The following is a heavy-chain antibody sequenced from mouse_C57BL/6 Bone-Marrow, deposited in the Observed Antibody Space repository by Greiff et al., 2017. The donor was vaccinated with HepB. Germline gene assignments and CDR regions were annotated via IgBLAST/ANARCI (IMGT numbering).Heavy chain of an antibody. D-gene: IGHD1-1*01. CDR3: TTYRY. Sequence: VQLQQSGAELVRPGASVTLSCTASGFNIKDDYMHWVKQRPEQGLEWIGWIDPENGDTEYASKFQGKATIPADPSSNTAYLQLSSLPSEDTAVYYCTTYRYWGTGTTVTVSS. J-gene: IGHJ1*03. CDR1: GFNIKDDY. V-gene: IGHV14-4*01. CDR2: IDPENGDT.